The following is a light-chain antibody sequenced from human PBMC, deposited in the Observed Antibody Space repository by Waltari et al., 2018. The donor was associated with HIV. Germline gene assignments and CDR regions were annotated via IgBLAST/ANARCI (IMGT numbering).Light chain of an antibody. CDR2: AAS. Sequence: TQSPATLSVSPGDKITLSSRASQNIGSKLAWYQHKPGQAPWRLTSAASTRAPGVPARFSGSGFGTDFTLTINNLESGDFAIYYCQQFHDWPLYTFGQGTKLE. V-gene: IGKV3-15*01. J-gene: IGKJ2*01. CDR1: QNIGSK. CDR3: QQFHDWPLYT.